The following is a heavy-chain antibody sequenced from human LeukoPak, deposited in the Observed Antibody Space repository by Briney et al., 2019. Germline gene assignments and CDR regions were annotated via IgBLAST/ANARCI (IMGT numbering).Heavy chain of an antibody. CDR2: INPNSGGT. Sequence: AASVKVSCKASGYTFTGYYMHWVRPAPGQGLEWMGWINPNSGGTNYAQKFQGRVTMTRDTSISTVYMELSRLRSDDTAVYYCARSAGMGPSEIINYYYYGMDVWGQGTTVIVSS. D-gene: IGHD1-26*01. V-gene: IGHV1-2*02. CDR3: ARSAGMGPSEIINYYYYGMDV. J-gene: IGHJ6*02. CDR1: GYTFTGYY.